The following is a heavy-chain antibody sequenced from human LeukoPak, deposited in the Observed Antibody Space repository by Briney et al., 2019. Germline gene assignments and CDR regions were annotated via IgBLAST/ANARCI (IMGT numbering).Heavy chain of an antibody. CDR1: GFTFSSYG. CDR3: AKFSFDY. J-gene: IGHJ4*02. Sequence: GGSLRLSCAASGFTFSSYGMHWVRQAPGKGLEWVAVISYDGSNKYYADSVKGRFTISRDNSKNTLYLQMNSLRAEDTAVYYCAKFSFDYWGQGTLVTVSS. D-gene: IGHD2/OR15-2a*01. CDR2: ISYDGSNK. V-gene: IGHV3-30*18.